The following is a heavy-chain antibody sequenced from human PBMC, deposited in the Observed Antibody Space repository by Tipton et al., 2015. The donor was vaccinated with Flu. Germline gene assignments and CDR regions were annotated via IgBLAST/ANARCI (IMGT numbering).Heavy chain of an antibody. V-gene: IGHV4-34*04. D-gene: IGHD6-13*01. Sequence: TLSLTCAVYGGSFRGYYWSWIRQPPGKGLEWIGEINHSGSTNDNPSLQSRATISVDTSKNQFSLKLSSVTAADTAVYYCARGGRAPLRSSWSNAFDIWGQGTMVTVSS. CDR2: INHSGST. J-gene: IGHJ3*02. CDR1: GGSFRGYY. CDR3: ARGGRAPLRSSWSNAFDI.